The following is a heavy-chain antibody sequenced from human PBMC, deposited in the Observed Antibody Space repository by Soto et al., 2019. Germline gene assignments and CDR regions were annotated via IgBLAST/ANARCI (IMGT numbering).Heavy chain of an antibody. J-gene: IGHJ4*02. CDR2: IIPIFGTA. CDR3: ARDFYDILTGYMYYFDY. V-gene: IGHV1-69*01. D-gene: IGHD3-9*01. Sequence: QVQLVQSGVEVKKPGSSVKVSCKASGGTFSSYAISWVRQAPGQGLEWMGGIIPIFGTANYAQKFQGRVTITADESTSTAYMELSSLRSEDTAVYYCARDFYDILTGYMYYFDYWGQGTLVTVSS. CDR1: GGTFSSYA.